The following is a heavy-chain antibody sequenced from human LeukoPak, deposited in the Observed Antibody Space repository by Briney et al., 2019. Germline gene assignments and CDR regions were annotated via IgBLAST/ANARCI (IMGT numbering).Heavy chain of an antibody. Sequence: GGSLILSCAASGFTFSDHYMDWVRQAPGKGLEWVGRSRNKANSYSTEYAASVKGRFTISRDDSKNSLYLQMNSLKTEDTAVYYCAKISMGATETSDSWGQGTLVTVSS. CDR2: SRNKANSYST. D-gene: IGHD1-26*01. CDR1: GFTFSDHY. J-gene: IGHJ5*01. V-gene: IGHV3-72*01. CDR3: AKISMGATETSDS.